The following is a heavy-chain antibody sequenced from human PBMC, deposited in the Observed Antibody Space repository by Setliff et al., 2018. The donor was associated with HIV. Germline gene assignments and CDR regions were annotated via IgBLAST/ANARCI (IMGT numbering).Heavy chain of an antibody. D-gene: IGHD6-6*01. CDR2: IIPILGIA. CDR3: ASDRRHSSSPGSFDP. Sequence: GASVKVSCKASGGTFSSYAISWVRQAPGQGFEWMGGIIPILGIANYAQKFQGRVTITADKSTSTAYMELSSLRSEDTAVYYCASDRRHSSSPGSFDPWGQGTLVTVSS. V-gene: IGHV1-69*10. CDR1: GGTFSSYA. J-gene: IGHJ5*02.